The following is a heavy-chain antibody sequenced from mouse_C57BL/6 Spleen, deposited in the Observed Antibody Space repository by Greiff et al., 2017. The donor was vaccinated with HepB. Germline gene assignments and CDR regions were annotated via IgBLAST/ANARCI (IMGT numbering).Heavy chain of an antibody. J-gene: IGHJ2*01. CDR3: ARWDYYGSSPDY. Sequence: VQLQESGAELARPGASVKLSCKASGYTFTSYGISWVKQRTGQGLEWIGEIYPRSGNTYYNEKFKGKATLTADKSSSTAYMELRSLTSEDSAVYFCARWDYYGSSPDYWGQGTTLTVSS. D-gene: IGHD1-1*01. CDR1: GYTFTSYG. CDR2: IYPRSGNT. V-gene: IGHV1-81*01.